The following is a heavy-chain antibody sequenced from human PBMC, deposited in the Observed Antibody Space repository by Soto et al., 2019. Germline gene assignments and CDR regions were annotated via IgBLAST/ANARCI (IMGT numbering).Heavy chain of an antibody. D-gene: IGHD2-15*01. Sequence: ASETLSLTCAVSGGSISSGGYSWSWIRQPPGKGLEWIGYIYHSGSTYYNPSLKSRVTISVDRSKNQFSLKLSSVTAADTAVYYCARAPGYCSGGSCYGYYYGMDVWGQGTTVTVSS. CDR2: IYHSGST. J-gene: IGHJ6*02. CDR3: ARAPGYCSGGSCYGYYYGMDV. CDR1: GGSISSGGYS. V-gene: IGHV4-30-2*01.